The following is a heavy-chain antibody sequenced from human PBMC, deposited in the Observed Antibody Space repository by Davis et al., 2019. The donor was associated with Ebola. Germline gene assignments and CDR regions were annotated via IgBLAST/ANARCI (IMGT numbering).Heavy chain of an antibody. Sequence: MPSETLSLTCTVSGGSFSTYYWSWVRQPPGKGLEWIGYIYYSGSTNYNPSLKSRVTISVDTSKNQFSLKLSSVTAADTAVYYCARGPAGDVVVTIPFDHWGQGTLVTVSS. CDR1: GGSFSTYY. CDR2: IYYSGST. CDR3: ARGPAGDVVVTIPFDH. J-gene: IGHJ4*02. D-gene: IGHD2-21*02. V-gene: IGHV4-59*08.